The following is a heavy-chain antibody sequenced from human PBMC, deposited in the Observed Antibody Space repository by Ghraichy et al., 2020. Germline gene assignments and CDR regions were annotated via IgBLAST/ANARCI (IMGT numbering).Heavy chain of an antibody. J-gene: IGHJ4*02. Sequence: ASVKVSCKASGYTFTNYYLHWVRQAPGQGPEWMGIINRSGGSTNYAQKFRGRVTMTRDTSTSTVYMELSSLTSEDTAVYYCARAGVVGAMMDYFDYWGQGTLVTVSS. D-gene: IGHD1-26*01. CDR3: ARAGVVGAMMDYFDY. CDR2: INRSGGST. V-gene: IGHV1-46*01. CDR1: GYTFTNYY.